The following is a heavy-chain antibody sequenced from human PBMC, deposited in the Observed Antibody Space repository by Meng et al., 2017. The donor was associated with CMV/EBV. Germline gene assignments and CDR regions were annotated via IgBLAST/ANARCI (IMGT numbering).Heavy chain of an antibody. J-gene: IGHJ5*02. D-gene: IGHD2-2*01. CDR3: ARDRYQLLVSVGRFNWFDP. V-gene: IGHV1-69*05. CDR1: GGTFSSYA. CDR2: IIPIFGTA. Sequence: SVKVSCKASGGTFSSYAISWVRQAPGQGLEWMGEIIPIFGTANYAQKFQGRVTITTDESTSTAYMELSSLRSEDTAVYYCARDRYQLLVSVGRFNWFDPWGQGTLVTVSS.